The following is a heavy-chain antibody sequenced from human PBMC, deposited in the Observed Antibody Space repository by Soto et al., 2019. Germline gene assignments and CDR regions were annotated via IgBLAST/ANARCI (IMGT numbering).Heavy chain of an antibody. CDR1: GFTFSSYA. J-gene: IGHJ3*02. CDR2: ISGSGGST. Sequence: GGSLRLSCAASGFTFSSYAMSWVRQAPGKGLEWVSAISGSGGSTYYADSVKGRFTISRDNAKNTLYLQMNSLRAEDTAMYYCARDFGEVGSTAAFDIWGQGTMVTVSS. D-gene: IGHD1-26*01. CDR3: ARDFGEVGSTAAFDI. V-gene: IGHV3-23*01.